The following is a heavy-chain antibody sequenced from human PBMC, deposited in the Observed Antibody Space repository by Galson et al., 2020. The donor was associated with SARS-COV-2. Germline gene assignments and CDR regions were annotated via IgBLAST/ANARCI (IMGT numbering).Heavy chain of an antibody. CDR2: ITHSGST. D-gene: IGHD3-22*01. CDR1: GGSFSDYY. Sequence: SQASETLSLTCAVYGGSFSDYYWSWIRQPPGRGLEWIGEITHSGSTSYNPSLKSRVTISVDTSKNQFSLKMRSVTAADTAVYYCARGTRDITMIVVVMTSVSCCFDHWGQGTLVTVSS. V-gene: IGHV4-34*01. J-gene: IGHJ4*03. CDR3: ARGTRDITMIVVVMTSVSCCFDH.